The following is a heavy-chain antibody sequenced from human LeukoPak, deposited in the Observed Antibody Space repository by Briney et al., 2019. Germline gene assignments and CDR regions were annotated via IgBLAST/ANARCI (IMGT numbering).Heavy chain of an antibody. CDR3: AKGSCSSTSCRIDY. CDR1: GFTFSSYA. J-gene: IGHJ4*02. CDR2: ISGSGCSA. V-gene: IGHV3-23*01. Sequence: GGSLRLSCAAPGFTFSSYAMSSVREAPGEGLEWGSPISGSGCSAYYADCVKGRFTISRDNSKNTLYLQMNSLRAEDTAVYYCAKGSCSSTSCRIDYWGQGTLVTVSS. D-gene: IGHD2-2*01.